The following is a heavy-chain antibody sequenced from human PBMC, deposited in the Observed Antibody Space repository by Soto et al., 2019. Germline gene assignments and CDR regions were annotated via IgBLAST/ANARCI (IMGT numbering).Heavy chain of an antibody. J-gene: IGHJ5*02. D-gene: IGHD5-18*01. V-gene: IGHV4-30-4*01. CDR3: ARDRSSGGAYSRRWFDP. Sequence: SETLSLTCTVSGGSISSGDYYWSWIRQPPGKGLEWIGYIYYSGSTYYNPSLKSRVTISVDTSKNQFSLKLSSVTAADTAVYYCARDRSSGGAYSRRWFDPWGQGTQVTVSS. CDR1: GGSISSGDYY. CDR2: IYYSGST.